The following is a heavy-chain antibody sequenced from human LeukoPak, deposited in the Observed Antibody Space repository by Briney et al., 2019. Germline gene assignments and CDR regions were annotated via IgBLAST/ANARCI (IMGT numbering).Heavy chain of an antibody. CDR1: GGSISSYY. D-gene: IGHD2-15*01. V-gene: IGHV4-59*01. CDR3: ATDCSGSSCYPAGFDY. J-gene: IGHJ4*02. CDR2: IYYSGST. Sequence: PSETLSLTCTVSGGSISSYYWSWIRQPPGKGLEWIGYIYYSGSTNYNPSLKSRVTISVDTSKNQFSLKLSSVTAADTAVYYCATDCSGSSCYPAGFDYWGQGILVTVSS.